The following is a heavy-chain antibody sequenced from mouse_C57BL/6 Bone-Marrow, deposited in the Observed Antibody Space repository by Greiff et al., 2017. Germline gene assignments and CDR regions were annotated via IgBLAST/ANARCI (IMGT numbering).Heavy chain of an antibody. Sequence: QVQLQQSGAELMKPGASVKLSCKATGYTFTGYWIEWVKQRPGHGLEWIGEILPGSGSTNYNEKFKGKATFTADTSSNTAYMQLSSLTTEDSAIYYCARFCILYGNYPSGFAYWGQGTLVTVSA. V-gene: IGHV1-9*01. CDR2: ILPGSGST. D-gene: IGHD2-1*01. CDR3: ARFCILYGNYPSGFAY. J-gene: IGHJ3*01. CDR1: GYTFTGYW.